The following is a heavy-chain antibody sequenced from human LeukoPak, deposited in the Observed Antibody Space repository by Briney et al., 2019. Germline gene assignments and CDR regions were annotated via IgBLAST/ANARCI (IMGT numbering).Heavy chain of an antibody. V-gene: IGHV1-46*01. CDR1: GYTFTTYY. D-gene: IGHD1-26*01. CDR3: ARDLIVGATLAGGHDAFDI. Sequence: ASVKVSCKASGYTFTTYYIHWVRQAPGQGLEWMGIISPSGAITSYAQKFQGRVTMTSDMSTRTAYMDLRSLRSDDTAVYYCARDLIVGATLAGGHDAFDIWGQGTMVTVSS. CDR2: ISPSGAIT. J-gene: IGHJ3*02.